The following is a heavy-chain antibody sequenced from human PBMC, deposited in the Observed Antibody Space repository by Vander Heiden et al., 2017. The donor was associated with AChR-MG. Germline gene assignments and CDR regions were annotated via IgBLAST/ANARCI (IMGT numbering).Heavy chain of an antibody. Sequence: EVQPVESGGGLVQPGGSLRLSCPAPGFPFSSYWMSWVRQAPGKGLEWVANIKQDGSEKYYVDSVKGRFTISRDNAKNSLYLQMNSLRAEDTAVYYCARVCGSYYENYYFDYWGQGTLVTVSS. V-gene: IGHV3-7*01. D-gene: IGHD1-26*01. J-gene: IGHJ4*02. CDR2: IKQDGSEK. CDR3: ARVCGSYYENYYFDY. CDR1: GFPFSSYW.